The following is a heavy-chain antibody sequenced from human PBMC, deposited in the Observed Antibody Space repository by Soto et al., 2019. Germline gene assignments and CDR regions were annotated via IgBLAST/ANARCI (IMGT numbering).Heavy chain of an antibody. CDR2: IYYSGST. V-gene: IGHV4-59*08. J-gene: IGHJ4*02. CDR1: GGSISSYY. D-gene: IGHD4-17*01. Sequence: QVQLQESGPGLVKPSETLSLTCTVSGGSISSYYWSWIRQPPGKGLEWIGYIYYSGSTNYNPSLKSRVTISVDTSKNQFSLKLSSVTAADTAVYYCARTNAHDYGDYYFDYWGQGTLVTVSS. CDR3: ARTNAHDYGDYYFDY.